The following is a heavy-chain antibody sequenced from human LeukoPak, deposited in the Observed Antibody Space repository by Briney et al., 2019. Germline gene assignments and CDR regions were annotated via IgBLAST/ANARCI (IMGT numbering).Heavy chain of an antibody. CDR2: IYSGGST. D-gene: IGHD3-9*01. CDR1: GFTFSSYW. V-gene: IGHV3-66*01. Sequence: GGSLRLSCAASGFTFSSYWMSWVRQAPGKGLEWVSVIYSGGSTYYADSVKGRFTISRDNSKNTLYLQMNSLRAEDTAVYYCASESGYYDILTGYVNWFDPWGQGTLVTVSS. J-gene: IGHJ5*02. CDR3: ASESGYYDILTGYVNWFDP.